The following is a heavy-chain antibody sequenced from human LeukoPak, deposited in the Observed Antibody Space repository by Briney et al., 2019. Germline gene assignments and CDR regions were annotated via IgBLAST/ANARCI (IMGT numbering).Heavy chain of an antibody. V-gene: IGHV1-69*05. CDR1: GGTFSSYA. CDR2: IIPIFGTA. D-gene: IGHD2-2*02. J-gene: IGHJ6*03. CDR3: ASNNCSSTSCYTRDYYYMDV. Sequence: SVKVSCKASGGTFSSYAISWVRQAPGQGLEWMGGIIPIFGTANYAQKFQGRVTITTDESTSTAYMELSSLRSEDTAVYYCASNNCSSTSCYTRDYYYMDVWGKGTTVTVSS.